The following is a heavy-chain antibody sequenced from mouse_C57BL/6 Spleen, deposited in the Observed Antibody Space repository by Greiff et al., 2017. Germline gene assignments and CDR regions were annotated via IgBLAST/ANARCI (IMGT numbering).Heavy chain of an antibody. CDR3: ARNYYGSSLYYFDY. CDR1: GFTFSDYG. J-gene: IGHJ2*01. V-gene: IGHV5-17*01. Sequence: EVQLVESGGGLVKPGGSLKLSCAASGFTFSDYGMHWVRQAPEKGLEWVAYISSGCSTIYYADTVKGRFTISRDNAKNTLFLQMTSLRSEDTAMYYCARNYYGSSLYYFDYWGQGTTLTVSS. D-gene: IGHD1-1*01. CDR2: ISSGCSTI.